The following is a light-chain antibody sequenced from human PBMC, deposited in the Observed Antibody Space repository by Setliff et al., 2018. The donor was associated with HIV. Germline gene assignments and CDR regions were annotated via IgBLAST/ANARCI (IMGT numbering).Light chain of an antibody. CDR1: SSNIGSNT. J-gene: IGLJ3*02. Sequence: QSVLTQPPPASGTPGQRVTISCSGSSSNIGSNTVDWYQQLPGTAPKLLIYSNNQRPSGVPDRFSGSKAGTSASLVISGLQSEDEADYYCAAWDDSLNVMFGGGTKVTVL. V-gene: IGLV1-44*01. CDR2: SNN. CDR3: AAWDDSLNVM.